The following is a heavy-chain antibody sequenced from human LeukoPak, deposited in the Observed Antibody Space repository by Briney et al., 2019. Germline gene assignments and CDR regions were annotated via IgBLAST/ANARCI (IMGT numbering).Heavy chain of an antibody. CDR2: IYSGNHK. D-gene: IGHD3-3*01. CDR3: AREGVATAGTAYDY. CDR1: GFVVSDNY. V-gene: IGHV3-66*01. J-gene: IGHJ4*02. Sequence: PGGSLRLSCAASGFVVSDNYIRWVRQAPGKGLEWISIIYSGNHKSHTDSVKGRFIISRDNSKNMVYLQMNSLRPDDTAVYYCAREGVATAGTAYDYWGQGTLVTVSS.